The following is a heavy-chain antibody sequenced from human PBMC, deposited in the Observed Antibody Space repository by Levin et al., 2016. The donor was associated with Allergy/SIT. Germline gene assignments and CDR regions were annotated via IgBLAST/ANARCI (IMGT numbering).Heavy chain of an antibody. Sequence: RQPPGKGLEWVAVISYDGSNKYYADSVKGRFTISRDNSKNTLYLQMNSPRAEDTAVYYCAKDSGYSSSQRNYFDYWGQGTLVTVSS. CDR3: AKDSGYSSSQRNYFDY. V-gene: IGHV3-30*18. J-gene: IGHJ4*02. CDR2: ISYDGSNK. D-gene: IGHD6-13*01.